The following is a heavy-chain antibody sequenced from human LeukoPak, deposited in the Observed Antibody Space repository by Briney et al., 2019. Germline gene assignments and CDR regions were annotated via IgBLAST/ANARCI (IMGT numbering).Heavy chain of an antibody. V-gene: IGHV3-11*06. Sequence: PGGSLRLSCAASGFTFSDYYMTWIRQSPEKGLEWVSCISGSGTHTNYTDSVKGRFTISRDNAKNSLYLQMSSLRADDTAVYYCARVGVITAAGTYDLWGQGTLVTVSS. D-gene: IGHD6-13*01. CDR3: ARVGVITAAGTYDL. J-gene: IGHJ5*02. CDR2: ISGSGTHT. CDR1: GFTFSDYY.